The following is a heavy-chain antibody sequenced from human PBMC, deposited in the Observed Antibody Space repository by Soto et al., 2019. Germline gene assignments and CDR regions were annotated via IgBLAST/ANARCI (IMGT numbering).Heavy chain of an antibody. CDR1: GASISSYF. D-gene: IGHD6-19*01. V-gene: IGHV4-4*07. Sequence: SETLSLTCTVSGASISSYFWTWIRQPAGKGLDWIGRISTSGTTDYNPSLKSRVTLSVDTSKNHFFLNLSSLTAADTAVYYCAREAGPDRWFDPWGQGTLVTVSS. CDR2: ISTSGTT. J-gene: IGHJ5*02. CDR3: AREAGPDRWFDP.